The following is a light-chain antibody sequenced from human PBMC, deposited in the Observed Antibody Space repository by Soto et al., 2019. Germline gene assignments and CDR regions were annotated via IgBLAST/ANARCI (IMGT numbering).Light chain of an antibody. Sequence: DIQMTQSPSSLSASVGDRVTITCRASQIISSYLNWYXXXXGXVXXXLIYSASXLQSGVPSRFSGSGSGTEFTLTISSLQPDDFATYYCQHYNSYSEAFGQGTKV. CDR3: QHYNSYSEA. J-gene: IGKJ1*01. CDR1: QIISSY. V-gene: IGKV1-39*01. CDR2: SAS.